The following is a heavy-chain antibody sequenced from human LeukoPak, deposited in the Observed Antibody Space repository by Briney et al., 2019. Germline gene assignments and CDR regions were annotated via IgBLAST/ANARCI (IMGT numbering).Heavy chain of an antibody. Sequence: GGSLRLSCAASGFTFSSYAMSWVRQAPGKGLEYVSAISSNGGSTYYADFVRGRFTISRDNSKDTLYLQMSSLRAEDTAVYYCVKEYSGYISFDYWGQGTLVTVSS. D-gene: IGHD5-12*01. CDR3: VKEYSGYISFDY. V-gene: IGHV3-64D*06. CDR2: ISSNGGST. CDR1: GFTFSSYA. J-gene: IGHJ4*02.